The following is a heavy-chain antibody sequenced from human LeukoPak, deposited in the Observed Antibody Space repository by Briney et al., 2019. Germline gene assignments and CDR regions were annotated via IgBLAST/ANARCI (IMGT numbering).Heavy chain of an antibody. CDR1: GGSISSYS. CDR2: IFTSGNT. V-gene: IGHV4-4*07. CDR3: AREANAFDI. J-gene: IGHJ3*02. Sequence: SETLSLTCTVSGGSISSYSWSWIRQPAGEGLEWIGRIFTSGNTNYNPSLKSRVTMSVDTSKNQFPLKLSSVTAADTAVYYCAREANAFDIWGQGTMVTVSS.